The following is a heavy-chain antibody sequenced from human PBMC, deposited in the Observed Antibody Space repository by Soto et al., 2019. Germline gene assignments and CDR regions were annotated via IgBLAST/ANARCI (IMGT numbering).Heavy chain of an antibody. CDR3: ARGSNCAAGGAFEI. V-gene: IGHV4-59*01. J-gene: IGHJ3*02. D-gene: IGHD4-4*01. CDR2: IHSSGTT. Sequence: QVQLQESGPGLVKPSETLSLTCTVSGGSISGYYWSWIRQPPGKGLEWIGYIHSSGTTNYNPSLKSRLTMSVDTSKNQLSLELSSVTAADTAVYYCARGSNCAAGGAFEIWGQGTVVTVSS. CDR1: GGSISGYY.